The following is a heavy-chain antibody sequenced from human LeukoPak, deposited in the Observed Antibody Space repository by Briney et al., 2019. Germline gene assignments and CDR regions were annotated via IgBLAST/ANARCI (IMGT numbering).Heavy chain of an antibody. CDR3: AKGKSSSFNWFDS. CDR1: GFTFSSYA. D-gene: IGHD6-13*01. V-gene: IGHV3-23*01. Sequence: PGGSLRLSCVVSGFTFSSYAMNWVRQAPGKGLEWVSAISTSGGSTYYADSVKGRSTISRDNSKNTLYLQMNSLRAEDTAVYYCAKGKSSSFNWFDSWGQGTLVTVSS. CDR2: ISTSGGST. J-gene: IGHJ5*01.